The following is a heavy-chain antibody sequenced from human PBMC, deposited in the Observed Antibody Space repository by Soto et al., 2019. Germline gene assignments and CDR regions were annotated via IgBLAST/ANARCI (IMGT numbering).Heavy chain of an antibody. CDR1: GGSMNIYY. CDR2: VRDTGST. V-gene: IGHV4-59*01. J-gene: IGHJ5*02. CDR3: ARYSPPKKTYDSNPGWFDP. Sequence: QVQLQESGPGQVKPSETLSLTCTVSGGSMNIYYWTWIRQPPGKGLEWIGYVRDTGSTNYNPSLTVRVTISIDTSRNQFSLSLSSVTAADTAVYFCARYSPPKKTYDSNPGWFDPWGQGTLVAVSS. D-gene: IGHD3-22*01.